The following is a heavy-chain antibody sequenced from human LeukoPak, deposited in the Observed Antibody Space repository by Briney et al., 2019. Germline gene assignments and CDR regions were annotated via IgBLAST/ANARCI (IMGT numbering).Heavy chain of an antibody. V-gene: IGHV1-18*04. CDR2: ISAYKGNT. CDR3: ARDPSSWYDDSRDAFDI. CDR1: VYTFTSYG. Sequence: GASVKVSCKASVYTFTSYGIRWVRQAAGQGREWMGWISAYKGNTNYAQKLQGRVSMTTDTSKRTAYMELRSLRSDETAVYYCARDPSSWYDDSRDAFDIWGQGTMVTVSS. D-gene: IGHD6-13*01. J-gene: IGHJ3*02.